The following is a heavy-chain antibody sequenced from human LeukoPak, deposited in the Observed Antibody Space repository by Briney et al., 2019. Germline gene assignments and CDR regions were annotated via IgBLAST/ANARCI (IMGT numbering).Heavy chain of an antibody. CDR1: GFTFTVYY. Sequence: GASVKVSCKASGFTFTVYYMHWVRQAPGQGLEWMGWINPNSGGTNYVQKFQGRVAMTRDTSIGTAYMELSRLTSDDTAVYYCARSRGYSAYDRFDYWGQGTLVTVSS. CDR3: ARSRGYSAYDRFDY. D-gene: IGHD5-12*01. CDR2: INPNSGGT. J-gene: IGHJ4*02. V-gene: IGHV1-2*02.